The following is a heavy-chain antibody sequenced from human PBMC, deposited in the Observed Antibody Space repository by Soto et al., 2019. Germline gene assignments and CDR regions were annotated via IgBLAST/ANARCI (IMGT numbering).Heavy chain of an antibody. J-gene: IGHJ5*02. D-gene: IGHD5-12*01. CDR2: IYYSGST. Sequence: SETLSLTCTVSGGSISSGDYYWSWIRQPPGKVLEWIVYIYYSGSTYYNPSLKSRVAISVDTSNNRFSLKLSSVTAADTSVYYCARYSGYEGLRFDPWGQGTLVTVSS. CDR3: ARYSGYEGLRFDP. CDR1: GGSISSGDYY. V-gene: IGHV4-30-4*01.